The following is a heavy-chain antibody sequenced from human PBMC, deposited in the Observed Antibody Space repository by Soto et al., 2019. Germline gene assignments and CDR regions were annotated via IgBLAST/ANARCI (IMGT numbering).Heavy chain of an antibody. Sequence: QVQLVQSGAEVKKPGSSVKVSCKASGGTFSSYAISWVRQAPGQGLEWMGGIIPIFGTANYAQKVQDRVTISADESTSTAYMELSSLRSEDTAVHYCARSVPGSITIFGVGGMDVWGQGTTVTASS. CDR3: ARSVPGSITIFGVGGMDV. V-gene: IGHV1-69*12. CDR1: GGTFSSYA. CDR2: IIPIFGTA. J-gene: IGHJ6*02. D-gene: IGHD3-3*01.